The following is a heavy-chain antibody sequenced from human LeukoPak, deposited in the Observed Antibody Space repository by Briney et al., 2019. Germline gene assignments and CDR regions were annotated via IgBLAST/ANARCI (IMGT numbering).Heavy chain of an antibody. CDR1: GYTFTSYG. CDR2: ISAYNGNT. V-gene: IGHV1-18*01. D-gene: IGHD6-6*01. Sequence: ASVKLSCKASGYTFTSYGISWVRQAPGQGLEWMGWISAYNGNTNYAQKLQGRVTMTTDTSTSTAYMELRSLRSDDPAVYYCARRDDISSSKFWGHYWGQGTLVPVS. J-gene: IGHJ4*02. CDR3: ARRDDISSSKFWGHY.